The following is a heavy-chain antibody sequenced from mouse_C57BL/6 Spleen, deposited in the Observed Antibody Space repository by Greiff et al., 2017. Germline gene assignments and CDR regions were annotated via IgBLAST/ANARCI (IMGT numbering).Heavy chain of an antibody. CDR3: AGFPAFAY. J-gene: IGHJ3*01. Sequence: VQVVESGAELARPGASVKMSCKASGYTFTSYTMHWVKQRPGQGLEWIGYINPSSGYTKYNQKFKDKATLTADKSSSTAYMHLRSLTSEDSAVYYCAGFPAFAYWGQGTLVTVSA. V-gene: IGHV1-4*01. CDR2: INPSSGYT. CDR1: GYTFTSYT.